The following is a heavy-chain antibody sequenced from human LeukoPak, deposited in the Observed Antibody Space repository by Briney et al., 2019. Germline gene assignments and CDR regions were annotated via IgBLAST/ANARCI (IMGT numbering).Heavy chain of an antibody. J-gene: IGHJ3*02. V-gene: IGHV3-7*01. Sequence: GGSLRLSCAASGFTFTTYWMGWVRQAPGKGLEWVANIKQDGSAKYYVDSVKGRFTISRDNAKNSLYLQMNSLRAEDTAVYYCAGSWSPYDAFDIWGQGTMVSVSS. CDR1: GFTFTTYW. D-gene: IGHD6-13*01. CDR3: AGSWSPYDAFDI. CDR2: IKQDGSAK.